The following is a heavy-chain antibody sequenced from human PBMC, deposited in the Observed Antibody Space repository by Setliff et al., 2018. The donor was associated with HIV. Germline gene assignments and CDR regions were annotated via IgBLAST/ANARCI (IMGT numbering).Heavy chain of an antibody. J-gene: IGHJ6*03. CDR3: ARGASSFTVYYYYYYMDV. CDR2: INTNTGNP. Sequence: ASAMVSCTASGYIFTNYAMNWVRQAPGQGPEWMGWINTNTGNPTYAQGFTGRLVLSLDTSVSTAYLQITSLKAEDTAVYYCARGASSFTVYYYYYYMDVWGKGTTVTVSS. CDR1: GYIFTNYA. V-gene: IGHV7-4-1*02. D-gene: IGHD6-6*01.